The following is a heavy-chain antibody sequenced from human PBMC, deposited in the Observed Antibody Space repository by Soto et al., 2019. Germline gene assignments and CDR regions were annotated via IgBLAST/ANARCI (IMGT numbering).Heavy chain of an antibody. CDR1: GYTFTSYG. Sequence: ASVKVSCKASGYTFTSYGISWVRQAPGQGLEWMGWISAYNGNTNYAQKLQGRVTMTTDTSTSTAYMELRSLRSDDTAVYYCARATYYDILTGSMAFDTWGQGTMVTVSS. V-gene: IGHV1-18*01. J-gene: IGHJ3*02. D-gene: IGHD3-9*01. CDR2: ISAYNGNT. CDR3: ARATYYDILTGSMAFDT.